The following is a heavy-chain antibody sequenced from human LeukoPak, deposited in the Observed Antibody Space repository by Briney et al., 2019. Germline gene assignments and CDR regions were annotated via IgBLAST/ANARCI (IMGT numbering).Heavy chain of an antibody. D-gene: IGHD5-12*01. J-gene: IGHJ4*02. CDR2: ISGSGGST. V-gene: IGHV3-23*01. CDR1: GFTFSSYA. Sequence: PGGSLRLSCAASGFTFSSYAMSWVRQAPGKGLEWVSAISGSGGSTYYADSVKGRFTISRDNSLNTLHLQMNDLRAGDTAVYYCAREFGHDRWYFDYWGQGALVTVSS. CDR3: AREFGHDRWYFDY.